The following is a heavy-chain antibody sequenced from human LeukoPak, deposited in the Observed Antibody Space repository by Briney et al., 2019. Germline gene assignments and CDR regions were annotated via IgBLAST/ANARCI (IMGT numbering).Heavy chain of an antibody. CDR1: GYTLTELS. V-gene: IGHV1-24*01. D-gene: IGHD6-19*01. CDR2: FDPEDGET. Sequence: ASVKVSCKVSGYTLTELSMHWVRQAPGKGLEWMGGFDPEDGETIYAQKFQGRVTMTEDTPTDTAYMELSSLRSEDTAVCYCATGGYSSGWYASHYWGQGTLVTVSS. J-gene: IGHJ4*02. CDR3: ATGGYSSGWYASHY.